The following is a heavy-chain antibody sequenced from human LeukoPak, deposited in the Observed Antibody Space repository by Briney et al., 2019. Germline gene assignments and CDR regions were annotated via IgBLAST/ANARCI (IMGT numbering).Heavy chain of an antibody. CDR3: ARNRYYYGSGNYGVPNWFDP. J-gene: IGHJ5*02. V-gene: IGHV4-39*01. Sequence: SETLSLTCTVSGGSISSNSYYWGWIRQPPGKGLKWIGSIYYSGSTYYNPSLKSRVTISVDTSKNQFSLKLNSVTAADTAVYYCARNRYYYGSGNYGVPNWFDPWGQGNPGHRLL. D-gene: IGHD3-10*01. CDR2: IYYSGST. CDR1: GGSISSNSYY.